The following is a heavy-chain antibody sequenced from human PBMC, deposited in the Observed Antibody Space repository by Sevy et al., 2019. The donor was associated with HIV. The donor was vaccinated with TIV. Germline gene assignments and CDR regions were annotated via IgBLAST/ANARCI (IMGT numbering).Heavy chain of an antibody. CDR2: IHYSGNT. CDR3: AKGIAVAGPFDY. Sequence: ETLSLTCSVSGDSITSYYWTWIRQPPGKGLEWIGYIHYSGNTNYNPSLKSRVSISVDRSKNQFSLNLNSVTATDTAVYYCAKGIAVAGPFDYWGQGTLVTVS. J-gene: IGHJ4*02. CDR1: GDSITSYY. V-gene: IGHV4-59*01. D-gene: IGHD6-19*01.